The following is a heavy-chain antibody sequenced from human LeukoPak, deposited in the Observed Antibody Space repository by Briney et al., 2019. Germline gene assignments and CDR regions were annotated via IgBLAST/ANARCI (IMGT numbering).Heavy chain of an antibody. CDR2: IYYSGST. CDR3: ARGIADPYSFDS. D-gene: IGHD6-13*01. V-gene: IGHV4-59*12. CDR1: GGSISSYF. J-gene: IGHJ4*02. Sequence: PSETLSLTCTVSGGSISSYFWSWIRQPPGKALEWIGYIYYSGSTNYNPSLKSRVTISVDTPKNQFSLRLSSVTAADTAVYYCARGIADPYSFDSWGQGTLVTVSS.